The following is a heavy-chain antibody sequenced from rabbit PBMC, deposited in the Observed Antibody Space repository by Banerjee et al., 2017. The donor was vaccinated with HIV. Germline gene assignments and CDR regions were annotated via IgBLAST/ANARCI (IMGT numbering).Heavy chain of an antibody. Sequence: QEQLEESGGDLVKPEGSLTLTCTASGFSFSNKYVMCWVRQAPGKGLEWIACIGTADGNTFYANWAKGRFTISKTSSTTVTLQMTSLTAADTATYFCARNGGMLDYKLWGPGTLVTVS. CDR3: ARNGGMLDYKL. V-gene: IGHV1S45*01. J-gene: IGHJ4*01. D-gene: IGHD6-1*01. CDR1: GFSFSNKYV. CDR2: IGTADGNT.